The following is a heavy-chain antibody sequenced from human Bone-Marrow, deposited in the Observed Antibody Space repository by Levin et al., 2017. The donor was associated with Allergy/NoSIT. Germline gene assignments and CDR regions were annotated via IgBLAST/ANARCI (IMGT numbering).Heavy chain of an antibody. J-gene: IGHJ6*03. Sequence: GESLKISCKASGYSFTSQWIGWVRQMPGKGLEWMGIIYPGDSDTIYSPSFQGQVTISADKSINTAYLQWSSLKASDTAMYYCARQGPQYYYGSGSYSVYYMGVWGKGTTVTVSS. V-gene: IGHV5-51*01. D-gene: IGHD3-10*01. CDR1: GYSFTSQW. CDR2: IYPGDSDT. CDR3: ARQGPQYYYGSGSYSVYYMGV.